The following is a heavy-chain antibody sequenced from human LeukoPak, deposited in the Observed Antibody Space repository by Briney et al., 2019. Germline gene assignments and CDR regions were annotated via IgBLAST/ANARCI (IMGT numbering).Heavy chain of an antibody. V-gene: IGHV1-24*01. CDR3: ARGPPYYYDSSATQGDY. D-gene: IGHD3-22*01. CDR1: GYTLTELS. Sequence: ASVKVSCKVSGYTLTELSMHWVRQAPGKGLEWMGGFDPEDGETIYAQKFQGRVTMTEDTSTDTAYMELSSLRSEDTAVYYCARGPPYYYDSSATQGDYWSQGTLVTVSS. CDR2: FDPEDGET. J-gene: IGHJ4*02.